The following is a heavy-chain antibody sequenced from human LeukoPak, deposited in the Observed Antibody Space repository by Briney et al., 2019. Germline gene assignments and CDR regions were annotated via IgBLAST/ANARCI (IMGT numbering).Heavy chain of an antibody. CDR2: IIPILGIA. V-gene: IGHV1-69*04. CDR1: GGTFSSYT. Sequence: GSSVKVSCKASGGTFSSYTISWVRQAPGQGLEWMGRIIPILGIANYAQKFQGRVTITADKSTSTAYMELSSLRSEDTAVYYCARDKSAIFGVVPHEDYYYYMDVWGKGTTVTVSS. J-gene: IGHJ6*03. D-gene: IGHD3-3*01. CDR3: ARDKSAIFGVVPHEDYYYYMDV.